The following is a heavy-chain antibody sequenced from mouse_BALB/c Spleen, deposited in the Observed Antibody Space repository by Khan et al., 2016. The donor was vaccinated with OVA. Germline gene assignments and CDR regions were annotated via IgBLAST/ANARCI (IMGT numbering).Heavy chain of an antibody. Sequence: QRQQSGAELVRSGASVKLSCTATGFNIKDYYIHWVKQRPEQSLEWIGWIDPENVDTEYAPKFQGKATMTADTSSKTAYLQLNSLTSEDTAVYSCNAWRLGRDYAMDYWGQGTSVTVSS. CDR3: NAWRLGRDYAMDY. V-gene: IGHV14-4*02. CDR1: GFNIKDYY. CDR2: IDPENVDT. D-gene: IGHD4-1*01. J-gene: IGHJ4*01.